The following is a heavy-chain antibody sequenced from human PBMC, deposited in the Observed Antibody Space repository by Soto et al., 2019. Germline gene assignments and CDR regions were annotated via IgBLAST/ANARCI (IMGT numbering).Heavy chain of an antibody. J-gene: IGHJ5*01. CDR1: GDTFRSNG. D-gene: IGHD4-4*01. V-gene: IGHV1-69*14. CDR2: IIPIYGTV. CDR3: ARDGGVTGMTTMLDS. Sequence: QVQLVQSGTEVTKPGSSVQVSCKVSGDTFRSNGISWVRQVPGQGLDWMGGIIPIYGTVNYALKFLGRVTITADKSTSTAYMELSGLRSEDTGVYYCARDGGVTGMTTMLDSWGQGTVVTVSP.